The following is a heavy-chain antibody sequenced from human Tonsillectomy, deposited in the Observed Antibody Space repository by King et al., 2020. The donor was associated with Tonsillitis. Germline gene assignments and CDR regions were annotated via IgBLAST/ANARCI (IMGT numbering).Heavy chain of an antibody. CDR3: ARTGSGSRNDWYFDL. J-gene: IGHJ2*01. CDR1: GYTFTNYG. D-gene: IGHD1-14*01. V-gene: IGHV1-18*01. Sequence: QLVQSGAEVKKPGASVKVSCKASGYTFTNYGISWVRQAPGQGREWMGWISAYNGNRNYAQKYRGRVTVTTDTSTTTAYMELSSLRSDDTAVYYCARTGSGSRNDWYFDLWGRGTLVTVSS. CDR2: ISAYNGNR.